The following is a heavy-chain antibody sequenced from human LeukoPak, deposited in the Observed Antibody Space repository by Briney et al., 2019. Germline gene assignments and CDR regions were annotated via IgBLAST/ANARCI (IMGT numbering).Heavy chain of an antibody. V-gene: IGHV3-30*02. D-gene: IGHD4/OR15-4a*01. Sequence: PGGSLRLSCAASGFTFTSSGMHWVRQAPGKGLEWVTFIRYDGSNKYYADSVKGRFTISRDNSKNTLYLQMNSLRAEDTSVYYCARRAGAYSHPYDYWGQGTLVTASS. CDR2: IRYDGSNK. CDR1: GFTFTSSG. CDR3: ARRAGAYSHPYDY. J-gene: IGHJ4*02.